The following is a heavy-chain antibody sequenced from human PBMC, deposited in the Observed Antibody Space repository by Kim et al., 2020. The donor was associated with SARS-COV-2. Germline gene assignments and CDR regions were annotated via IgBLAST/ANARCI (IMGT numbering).Heavy chain of an antibody. V-gene: IGHV3-33*06. J-gene: IGHJ4*02. CDR2: IWYDGSNK. Sequence: GGSLRLSCAASGFTFSNYGMHWVRQAPGKGLEWVAVIWYDGSNKYYADSVKGRFTISRDNSENTVYLQMNSLRAEDTAVYYCAKGEISTTDYDILTGSDEGIDYWGQGALVTVSS. D-gene: IGHD3-9*01. CDR3: AKGEISTTDYDILTGSDEGIDY. CDR1: GFTFSNYG.